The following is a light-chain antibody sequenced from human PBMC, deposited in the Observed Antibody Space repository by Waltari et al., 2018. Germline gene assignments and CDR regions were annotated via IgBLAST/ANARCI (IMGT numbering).Light chain of an antibody. V-gene: IGKV3-15*01. CDR2: GAS. J-gene: IGKJ1*01. CDR3: QQYNNWPLSWT. CDR1: QSVSSN. Sequence: EIVMTQSTATLSVSPGESATLSCRASQSVSSNLAWYQQKPGQAPRLLIYGASTRATGIPARFSGSGSGTEFTLTISSLQSEDFAVYYCQQYNNWPLSWTFGQGTKVEIK.